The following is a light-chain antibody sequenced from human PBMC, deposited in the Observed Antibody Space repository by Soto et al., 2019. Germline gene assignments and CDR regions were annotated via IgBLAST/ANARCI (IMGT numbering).Light chain of an antibody. CDR3: QQSYSTFVT. J-gene: IGKJ2*01. CDR2: AAS. CDR1: QSISTY. V-gene: IGKV1-39*01. Sequence: DIQLTQSRASLSASVGDRVTITCRASQSISTYLNWYQHKPGKAPKLLIYAASSLQTGVPSRFSGSGSGTDFTLTIGSLQPEDFATYSCQQSYSTFVTFGQGTKLEIK.